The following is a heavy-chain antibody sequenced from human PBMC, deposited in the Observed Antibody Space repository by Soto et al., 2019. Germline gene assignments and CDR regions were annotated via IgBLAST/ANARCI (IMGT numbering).Heavy chain of an antibody. D-gene: IGHD1-26*01. J-gene: IGHJ4*02. CDR1: GFTFSSYA. V-gene: IGHV3-23*01. CDR3: AKDPPGGSYSFATAYFDY. Sequence: EVQLLESGGGLVQPGGSLRLSCAASGFTFSSYAMSWVRQAPGKGLEWVSAISGSGGSTYYADSVKGRCTISRDNSKNTLYLHMNSLRAEDTAVYYCAKDPPGGSYSFATAYFDYWGQGTLVTVSS. CDR2: ISGSGGST.